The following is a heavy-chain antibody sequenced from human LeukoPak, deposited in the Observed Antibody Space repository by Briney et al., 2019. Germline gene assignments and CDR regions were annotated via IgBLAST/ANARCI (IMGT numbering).Heavy chain of an antibody. D-gene: IGHD6-13*01. Sequence: GGSLRLSCAASGFTFSSYAMSWVRQPAGKGLEWVSAISGSGGSTYYAGSVKGRFIISRDNSKNTLYLQMNSLRAEDTAVYYCAKGDEVAAAAANWFDPWGQGTLVTVSS. CDR3: AKGDEVAAAAANWFDP. CDR2: ISGSGGST. V-gene: IGHV3-23*01. CDR1: GFTFSSYA. J-gene: IGHJ5*02.